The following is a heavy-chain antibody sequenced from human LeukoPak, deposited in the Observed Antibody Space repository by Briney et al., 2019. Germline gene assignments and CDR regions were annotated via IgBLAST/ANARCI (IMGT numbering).Heavy chain of an antibody. D-gene: IGHD3-10*01. J-gene: IGHJ3*02. CDR1: GYTFTSYG. V-gene: IGHV1-18*01. Sequence: ASVKVSCKASGYTFTSYGISWVRQAPGQGLEWMGWISAYNGNTNYAQKLQGRVTMTTDTATSIAYIELRSLRSDDTAVYYCARDAYYYFGSGSPIRAFDIWGQGTLVTVSS. CDR3: ARDAYYYFGSGSPIRAFDI. CDR2: ISAYNGNT.